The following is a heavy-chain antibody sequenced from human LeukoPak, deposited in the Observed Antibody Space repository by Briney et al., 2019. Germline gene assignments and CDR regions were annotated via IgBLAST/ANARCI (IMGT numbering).Heavy chain of an antibody. J-gene: IGHJ6*02. V-gene: IGHV3-21*01. CDR3: AREDIVVVVAAPGGMDV. D-gene: IGHD2-15*01. Sequence: TGGSLRLSCVASGFTFSSDYMTWVRQSPGKGLEWVSSISSSSSYIYYADSVKGRFTISRDNAKNSLYLQMNSLRAEDTAVYYCAREDIVVVVAAPGGMDVWGQGTTVTVSS. CDR2: ISSSSSYI. CDR1: GFTFSSDY.